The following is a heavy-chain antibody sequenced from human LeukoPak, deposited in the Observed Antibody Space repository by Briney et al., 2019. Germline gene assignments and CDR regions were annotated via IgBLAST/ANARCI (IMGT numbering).Heavy chain of an antibody. CDR2: INPSGGST. CDR3: ARERRYSWLDP. V-gene: IGHV1-46*01. Sequence: ASVKVSCKASGYTFTSYYMHWVRQAPGQGLEWMGIINPSGGSTSYAQKFQGRVTITRDTSASTAYMELSSLRSEDTAVYYCARERRYSWLDPWGQGTLVTVSS. D-gene: IGHD5-24*01. J-gene: IGHJ5*02. CDR1: GYTFTSYY.